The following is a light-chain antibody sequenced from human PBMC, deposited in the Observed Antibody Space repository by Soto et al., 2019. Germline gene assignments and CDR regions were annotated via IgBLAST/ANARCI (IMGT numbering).Light chain of an antibody. J-gene: IGLJ3*02. CDR2: EVS. V-gene: IGLV2-14*01. CDR3: SSYTSSSTLG. CDR1: SRDVGGYNY. Sequence: QSVLTQPASVSGSPGQSITISCTGTSRDVGGYNYVSWYQQHPGKAPKLMIYEVSNRPSGVSNRFSGSKSGNTASLTISGLQAEDEADYYCSSYTSSSTLGFGGGTKVTVL.